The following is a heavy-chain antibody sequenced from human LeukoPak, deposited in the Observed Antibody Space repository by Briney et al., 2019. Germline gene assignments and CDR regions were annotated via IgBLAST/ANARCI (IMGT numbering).Heavy chain of an antibody. J-gene: IGHJ3*02. Sequence: ASVKVSCKASGYTFTGYYMHWLRQAPGLGLEWMGRINPNSGGTNYAQRFRGRVTMTRDTSISTAYMELSRLRSDDTAVYYCASHSSGGAFDIWGQGTMVTVSS. D-gene: IGHD6-25*01. CDR1: GYTFTGYY. CDR3: ASHSSGGAFDI. CDR2: INPNSGGT. V-gene: IGHV1-2*06.